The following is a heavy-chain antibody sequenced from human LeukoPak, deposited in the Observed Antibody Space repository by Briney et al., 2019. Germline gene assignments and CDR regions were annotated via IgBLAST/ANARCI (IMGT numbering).Heavy chain of an antibody. J-gene: IGHJ6*02. CDR1: DDSISDYY. Sequence: SETLSLTCTVSDDSISDYYRGWIRQPPGKGLEWIGYFHNSGTSTYNPSLKSRVTISADTSKNQFSLKLSSVTAADTAVYYCARDKGYSYAFNGMDVWGQGTTVTVSS. D-gene: IGHD5-18*01. CDR2: FHNSGTS. V-gene: IGHV4-59*01. CDR3: ARDKGYSYAFNGMDV.